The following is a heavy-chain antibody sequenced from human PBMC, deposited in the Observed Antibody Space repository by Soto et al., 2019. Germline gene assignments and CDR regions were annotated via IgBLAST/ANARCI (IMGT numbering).Heavy chain of an antibody. J-gene: IGHJ3*02. CDR1: GGSFSGYY. D-gene: IGHD3-10*01. CDR2: INHSGST. Sequence: QVQLQQWGAGLLKPSETLSLTCAVYGGSFSGYYWSWIRQPPVKGLAWIGEINHSGSTNYNPSLKSRVTISVDTSKNQFSLKLSSVTAADMAVYYCARGVWFGEFDAFDIWGQGTMVTVSS. CDR3: ARGVWFGEFDAFDI. V-gene: IGHV4-34*01.